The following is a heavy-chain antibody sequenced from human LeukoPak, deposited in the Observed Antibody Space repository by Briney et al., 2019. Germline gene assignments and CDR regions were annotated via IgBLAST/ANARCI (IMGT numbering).Heavy chain of an antibody. V-gene: IGHV1-69*04. D-gene: IGHD6-19*01. J-gene: IGHJ4*02. CDR1: GGTFSSYT. CDR2: IIPILGIA. CDR3: AKEPGSGWYYFDY. Sequence: GASVKVSCKASGGTFSSYTISWVRQAPGQGLEWMGRIIPILGIANYAQKFQGRVTITADKSTSTAYMELSSLRAEDTAVFYCAKEPGSGWYYFDYWGQGTLVTVSS.